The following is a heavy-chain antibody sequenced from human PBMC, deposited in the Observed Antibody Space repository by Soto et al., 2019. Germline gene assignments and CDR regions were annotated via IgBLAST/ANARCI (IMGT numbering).Heavy chain of an antibody. CDR2: IFSNDEK. Sequence: QVTLKESGPVLVKPTETLTLTCTVSGFSLTNTKMGVSWIRQPPGKALEWLAHIFSNDEKSYSTSLRSSLTISKXISXSXAVLTMTNVDPVDTATYYCARMWQDRGYYYYYAMDVWGQGTTVTVSS. J-gene: IGHJ6*02. V-gene: IGHV2-26*01. CDR1: GFSLTNTKMG. D-gene: IGHD3-10*01. CDR3: ARMWQDRGYYYYYAMDV.